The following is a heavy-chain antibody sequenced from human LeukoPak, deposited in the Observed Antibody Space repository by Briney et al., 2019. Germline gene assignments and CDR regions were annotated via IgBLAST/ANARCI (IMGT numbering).Heavy chain of an antibody. CDR3: AKTGDYYDSSGYRNWFDY. Sequence: GGSLRLSCAASGFTFSSYSMNWVRQAPGKGLEWVSYISHTGTSMSYGDSVKGRFTISRDNAKNTLYLQMNSLRAEDTAVYYCAKTGDYYDSSGYRNWFDYWGQGTLVTVSS. V-gene: IGHV3-48*04. CDR1: GFTFSSYS. CDR2: ISHTGTSM. J-gene: IGHJ4*02. D-gene: IGHD3-22*01.